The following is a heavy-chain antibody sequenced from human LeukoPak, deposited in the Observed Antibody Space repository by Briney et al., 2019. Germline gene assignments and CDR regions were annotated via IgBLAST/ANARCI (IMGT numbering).Heavy chain of an antibody. J-gene: IGHJ1*01. D-gene: IGHD6-19*01. CDR2: INPSGGST. Sequence: ASVKVSCKASGYTFTSYYMHWVRQAPGQGLEWMGIINPSGGSTGYAQKFQGRVTMTRDTSTSTVYMELSSLRSEDTAVYYCARERSRIAVAGKYFQHWGQGTLVTVSS. V-gene: IGHV1-46*01. CDR3: ARERSRIAVAGKYFQH. CDR1: GYTFTSYY.